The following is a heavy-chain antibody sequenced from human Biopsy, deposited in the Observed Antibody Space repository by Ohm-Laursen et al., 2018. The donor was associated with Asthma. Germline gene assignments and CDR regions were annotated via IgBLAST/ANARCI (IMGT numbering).Heavy chain of an antibody. CDR1: GYTFSDSW. D-gene: IGHD2/OR15-2a*01. Sequence: ESLRISCKASGYTFSDSWIGWVRQMPGKGLEWMGIIFDANSETKYSPSFQGQVTISADMSISTAFLQWSSLKASDTAIYYCARFIDGTFFVDYWGQGTLVTVSS. J-gene: IGHJ4*02. CDR2: IFDANSET. CDR3: ARFIDGTFFVDY. V-gene: IGHV5-51*01.